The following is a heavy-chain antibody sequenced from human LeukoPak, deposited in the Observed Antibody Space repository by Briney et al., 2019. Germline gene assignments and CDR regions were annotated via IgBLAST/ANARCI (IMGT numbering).Heavy chain of an antibody. CDR3: AKLPWDSHDYGDYVGFDY. D-gene: IGHD4-17*01. J-gene: IGHJ4*02. CDR2: ISSSGSTI. Sequence: GGSLRLSCAASGFTFSDYYMSWIRQAPGKGLEWVSYISSSGSTIYYADSVKGRFTISRDNAKNSLYLQMNSLRAEDTAVYYCAKLPWDSHDYGDYVGFDYWGQGTLVTVSS. CDR1: GFTFSDYY. V-gene: IGHV3-11*04.